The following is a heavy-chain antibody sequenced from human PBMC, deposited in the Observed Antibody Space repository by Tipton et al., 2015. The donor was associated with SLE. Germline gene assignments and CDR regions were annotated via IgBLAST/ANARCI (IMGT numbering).Heavy chain of an antibody. V-gene: IGHV4-39*07. CDR3: ASLAGFWSGYPDY. CDR1: GGSISSTSYS. Sequence: TLSLTCAVSGGSISSTSYSWGWIRQPPGKGLEWIGSIYYSGSTYYNPSLKSRVTISLDTSKNQFSLKLSSVTAADTAVYYCASLAGFWSGYPDYWGQGTLISVSS. D-gene: IGHD3-3*01. J-gene: IGHJ4*02. CDR2: IYYSGST.